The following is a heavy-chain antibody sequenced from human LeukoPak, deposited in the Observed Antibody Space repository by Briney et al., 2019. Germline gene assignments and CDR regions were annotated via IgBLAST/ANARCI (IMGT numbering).Heavy chain of an antibody. CDR1: GFTVSSNY. D-gene: IGHD1-26*01. CDR3: AKDGSGSYLRYYFDY. J-gene: IGHJ4*02. CDR2: IYSGGST. V-gene: IGHV3-53*01. Sequence: GGSLRLSCAASGFTVSSNYMSWVRQAPGKGLEWVSVIYSGGSTYYADSVKGGFTISRDNSKNTLYLQMNSLRAEDTAVYYCAKDGSGSYLRYYFDYWGQGTLVTVSS.